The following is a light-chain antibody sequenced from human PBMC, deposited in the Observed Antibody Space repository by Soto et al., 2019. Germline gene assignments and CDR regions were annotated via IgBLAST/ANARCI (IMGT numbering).Light chain of an antibody. CDR3: QQYSKWPIT. CDR2: GIS. Sequence: MVMTQSPAILPVSPGGSATLSSGASQSVNSKYLAWYQQHPGQPPRLXSYGISTRATGIPARFSGSGSGTEFSLTISSLKSEDFAAYYCQQYSKWPITFGQGTRLETK. J-gene: IGKJ5*01. CDR1: QSVNSKY. V-gene: IGKV3-15*01.